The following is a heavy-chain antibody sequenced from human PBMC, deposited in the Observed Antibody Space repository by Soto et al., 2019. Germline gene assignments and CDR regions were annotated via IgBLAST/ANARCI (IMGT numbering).Heavy chain of an antibody. CDR3: ASMGYHYGSGSYPLDY. V-gene: IGHV4-59*08. J-gene: IGHJ4*02. D-gene: IGHD3-10*01. CDR2: MYNSGST. Sequence: QVQLQESGPGLVKPSETLSLTCTVSGGSISSYYWTWNRQPPGKGLEWIGFMYNSGSTHYNPSLKSRVTISLDTSKNQFSLNLRSATAADTAVYYCASMGYHYGSGSYPLDYWGQGTLVTVSS. CDR1: GGSISSYY.